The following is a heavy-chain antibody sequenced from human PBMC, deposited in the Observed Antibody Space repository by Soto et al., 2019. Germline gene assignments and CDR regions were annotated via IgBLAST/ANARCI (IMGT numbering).Heavy chain of an antibody. CDR3: AKFKGGVNDGLDI. V-gene: IGHV3-23*01. Sequence: EVQLLESGGGLVQPGGSLRLSCAASGFTFRNYAMTWVRQAPGKGLEWVSGISSSGDNTYYPSSVRGRFTISRDNSKDTLFLQMSSLRAEDTATYYCAKFKGGVNDGLDIWGQGTMVTGSS. D-gene: IGHD6-25*01. J-gene: IGHJ3*02. CDR2: ISSSGDNT. CDR1: GFTFRNYA.